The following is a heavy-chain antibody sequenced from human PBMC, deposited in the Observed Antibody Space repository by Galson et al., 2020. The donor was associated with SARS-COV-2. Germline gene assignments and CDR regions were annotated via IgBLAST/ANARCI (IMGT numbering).Heavy chain of an antibody. Sequence: GESLKISCAASGFTVSSNYMSWVRQAPGKGLEWVSVIYSGGSTYYADSVKGRFTISRDNSKNTLYLQMNSLRAEDTAVYYCAREQMTTGYGMDVWGQGTTVTVSS. J-gene: IGHJ6*02. D-gene: IGHD4-17*01. CDR1: GFTVSSNY. CDR3: AREQMTTGYGMDV. V-gene: IGHV3-53*01. CDR2: IYSGGST.